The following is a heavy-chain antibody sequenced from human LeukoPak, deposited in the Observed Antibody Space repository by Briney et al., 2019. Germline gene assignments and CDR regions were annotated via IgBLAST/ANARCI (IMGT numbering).Heavy chain of an antibody. D-gene: IGHD3-16*01. V-gene: IGHV3-7*01. J-gene: IGHJ4*02. CDR2: INQAGSEK. CDR1: GFTFSSSW. Sequence: GGSLRLSCAASGFTFSSSWMSWVRQAPGRGLEWVANINQAGSEKYYVDSEKGRFTISRDNAKNSLYLQMNSLRDEDTAVYYCARGAPGGGFYHYWGQGTLVTVSS. CDR3: ARGAPGGGFYHY.